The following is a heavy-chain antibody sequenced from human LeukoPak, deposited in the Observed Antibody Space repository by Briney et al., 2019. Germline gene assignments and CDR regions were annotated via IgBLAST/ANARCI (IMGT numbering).Heavy chain of an antibody. J-gene: IGHJ6*02. D-gene: IGHD2-2*01. CDR3: ARGIGYCSSTSCYYYYYGMDV. CDR1: GGSFSGYY. CDR2: INHSGST. V-gene: IGHV4-34*01. Sequence: SETLSLTCAVHGGSFSGYYWSWIRQPPGKGLEWIGEINHSGSTNYNPSLKSRVTISVDTSKNQFSLKLSSVTAADTAVYYCARGIGYCSSTSCYYYYYGMDVWGQGTTVTVSS.